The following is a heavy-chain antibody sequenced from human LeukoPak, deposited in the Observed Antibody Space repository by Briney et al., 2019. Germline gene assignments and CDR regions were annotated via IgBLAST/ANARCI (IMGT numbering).Heavy chain of an antibody. CDR3: ARGRGSSYYDFWSCYLYMFDY. CDR2: MNPNSGNT. CDR1: GYTFTSYD. D-gene: IGHD3-3*01. V-gene: IGHV1-8*01. J-gene: IGHJ4*02. Sequence: GASVTVSCTASGYTFTSYDINWVRQAPGQGLEWMGWMNPNSGNTGYAQKFQGRVTMTRNTSISTAYMELSSLRSEDTAVYYCARGRGSSYYDFWSCYLYMFDYWGQGTLVTVSS.